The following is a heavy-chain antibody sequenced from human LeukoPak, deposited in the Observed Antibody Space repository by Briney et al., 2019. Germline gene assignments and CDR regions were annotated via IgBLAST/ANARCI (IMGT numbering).Heavy chain of an antibody. V-gene: IGHV3-23*01. CDR1: GFTFSSYG. CDR2: ISGSGGST. CDR3: ATTGIAVAGRDY. J-gene: IGHJ4*02. Sequence: GGSLRLSCAASGFTFSSYGMSWVRQAPGKGLEWVSAISGSGGSTYYADSVKGRFTISRDNSKNTLYLQMNSLRAEDTAVYYCATTGIAVAGRDYWGQGTLVTVSS. D-gene: IGHD6-19*01.